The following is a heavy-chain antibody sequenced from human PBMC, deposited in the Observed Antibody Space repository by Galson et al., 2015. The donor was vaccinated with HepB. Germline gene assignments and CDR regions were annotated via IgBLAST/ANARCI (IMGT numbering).Heavy chain of an antibody. V-gene: IGHV3-20*04. J-gene: IGHJ4*02. Sequence: SLRLSCAASGFTFDDYGMSWVRQAPGKGLEWVSGINWNGGSTGYADSVKGRFTISRDNAKNSLYLQMNSLRAEDTALYYCARDNNGGGYGYVDYWGQGTLVTVSS. D-gene: IGHD5-18*01. CDR1: GFTFDDYG. CDR3: ARDNNGGGYGYVDY. CDR2: INWNGGST.